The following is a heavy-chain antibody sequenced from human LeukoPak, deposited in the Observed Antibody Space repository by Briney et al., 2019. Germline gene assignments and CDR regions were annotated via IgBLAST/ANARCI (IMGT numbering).Heavy chain of an antibody. D-gene: IGHD1-26*01. CDR2: IYYSGST. Sequence: SETLSLTCTVSGVSISSGHWSWIRQPPGKGLECIGYIYYSGSTNYNPSLESRVSMSLDTSKTQFSLNLRSVTAADTAVYYCARYVRNSGTFYLDYWGQGTLVTVSS. CDR1: GVSISSGH. J-gene: IGHJ4*02. CDR3: ARYVRNSGTFYLDY. V-gene: IGHV4-59*01.